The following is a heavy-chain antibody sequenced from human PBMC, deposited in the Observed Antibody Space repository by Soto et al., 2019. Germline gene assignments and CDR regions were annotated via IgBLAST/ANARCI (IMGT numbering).Heavy chain of an antibody. D-gene: IGHD2-2*01. CDR1: GFTFSSYA. CDR2: ICSNGGST. Sequence: GGSLRLSCSASGFTFSSYAMHWVRQAPGKGLEYVSAICSNGGSTYYADSVKGRFTISRDNSKNTLYLQMSSLRAEDTAVYYCVKPTPPAAIFDYWGQGTLVTVSS. CDR3: VKPTPPAAIFDY. V-gene: IGHV3-64D*06. J-gene: IGHJ4*02.